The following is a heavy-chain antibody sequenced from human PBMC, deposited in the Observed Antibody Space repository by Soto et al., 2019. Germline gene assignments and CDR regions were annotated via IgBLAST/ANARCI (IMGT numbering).Heavy chain of an antibody. J-gene: IGHJ6*02. CDR2: IIPIFGTA. Sequence: SVKLSCKDSVGTFSSYAISWVRQAPGQGLEWMGGIIPIFGTANYAQKFQGRVTITADESTSTAYMELSSLRSEDTAVYYCARLWAADYGMDVWGQGTTVTVSS. V-gene: IGHV1-69*13. D-gene: IGHD6-13*01. CDR1: VGTFSSYA. CDR3: ARLWAADYGMDV.